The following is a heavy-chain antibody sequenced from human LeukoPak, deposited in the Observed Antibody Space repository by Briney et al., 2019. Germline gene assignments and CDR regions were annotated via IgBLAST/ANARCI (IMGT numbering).Heavy chain of an antibody. J-gene: IGHJ4*02. CDR3: ARDRYYYDSSGSALDY. CDR1: GFTFSSYE. V-gene: IGHV3-48*03. CDR2: ISSSGSTI. Sequence: GGSLRLSCAASGFTFSSYEMNWVRQAPGKGLEWVPYISSSGSTIYYADSVKGRFTISRDNAKNSLYRQMNSLRAEDTAVYYCARDRYYYDSSGSALDYWGQGTLVTVSS. D-gene: IGHD3-22*01.